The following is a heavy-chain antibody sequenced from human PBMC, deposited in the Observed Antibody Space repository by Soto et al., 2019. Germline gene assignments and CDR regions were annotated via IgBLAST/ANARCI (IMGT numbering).Heavy chain of an antibody. CDR3: AKDRGGRITMVRGALGH. Sequence: GGSLRLSCAASGFTFSSYGMHWVRQAPGKGLEWVAVISYDGSNKYYADSVKGRFTISRDNSKNTLYLQMNSLRAEDTAVYYCAKDRGGRITMVRGALGHWGQGTLVTVSS. CDR2: ISYDGSNK. J-gene: IGHJ4*02. D-gene: IGHD3-10*01. V-gene: IGHV3-30*18. CDR1: GFTFSSYG.